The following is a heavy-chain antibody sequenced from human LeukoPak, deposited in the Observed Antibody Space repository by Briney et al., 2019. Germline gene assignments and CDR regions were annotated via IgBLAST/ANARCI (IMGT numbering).Heavy chain of an antibody. CDR3: AGGPTYCSSTSCGKYNWFDP. D-gene: IGHD2-2*01. V-gene: IGHV1-8*03. CDR1: GYTFTSYD. Sequence: GASVKVSCKASGYTFTSYDINWVRQATGQGLEWMGWMNPNSGNTGYAQRFQGRVTITRNTSISTAYMELSSLRSEDTAVYYCAGGPTYCSSTSCGKYNWFDPWGQGTLVTVSS. J-gene: IGHJ5*02. CDR2: MNPNSGNT.